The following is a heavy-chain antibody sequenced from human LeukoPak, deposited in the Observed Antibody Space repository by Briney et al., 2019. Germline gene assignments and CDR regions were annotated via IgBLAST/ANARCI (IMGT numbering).Heavy chain of an antibody. CDR2: ISYDGRNI. CDR3: AKGPLRGTAAAIDY. J-gene: IGHJ4*02. Sequence: GGSLRLSCAASGFTVSNNYMSWVRQAPGKGLEWVAVISYDGRNIHYPDSVKGRFTISRDISTDTLWLQMDSLRTEDTAVYYCAKGPLRGTAAAIDYWGQGTLVTVSS. V-gene: IGHV3-30*18. D-gene: IGHD2-2*01. CDR1: GFTVSNNY.